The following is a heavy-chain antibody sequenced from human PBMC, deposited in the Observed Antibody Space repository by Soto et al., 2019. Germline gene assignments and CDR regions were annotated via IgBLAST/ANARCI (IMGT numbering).Heavy chain of an antibody. V-gene: IGHV5-51*01. CDR2: IYPGDSDI. J-gene: IGHJ4*02. CDR1: GYIFHNYW. D-gene: IGHD3-9*01. Sequence: PGASLKISCKGSGYIFHNYWIGWVRQMPGKGLEWMGIIYPGDSDIRYNPSFQGQVTISADKSISTTYLQWSSLKASDTAMYYCARQRYFDHWGQGTLVTVSS. CDR3: ARQRYFDH.